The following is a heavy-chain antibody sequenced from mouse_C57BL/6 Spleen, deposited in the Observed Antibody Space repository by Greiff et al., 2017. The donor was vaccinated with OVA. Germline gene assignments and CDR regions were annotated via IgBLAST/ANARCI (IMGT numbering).Heavy chain of an antibody. V-gene: IGHV1-74*01. CDR1: GYTFTSYW. CDR3: ARGDYEVFAY. Sequence: QVHVKQPGAELVKPGASVKVSCKASGYTFTSYWMHWVKQRPGQGLEWIGRIHPSASDTNYNQKFKGKATLTVDKSSSTAYMQLSSLTSEDSAVYYCARGDYEVFAYWGQGTLVTVSA. D-gene: IGHD2-4*01. CDR2: IHPSASDT. J-gene: IGHJ3*01.